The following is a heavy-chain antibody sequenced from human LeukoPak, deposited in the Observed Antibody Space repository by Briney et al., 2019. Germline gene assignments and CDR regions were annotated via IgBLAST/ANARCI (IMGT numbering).Heavy chain of an antibody. CDR1: GFTFSDYY. D-gene: IGHD2-2*01. CDR3: ARGYCSSAGCLQNNWFDP. CDR2: ISSSGDTI. Sequence: GGSLRLSCAASGFTFSDYYMSWIRQAPGKGLEWVSYISSSGDTIYYADSVKGRFTISRDNAKNSLFLQVNSLRAEDTAVYYCARGYCSSAGCLQNNWFDPWGQGTLVTVSS. J-gene: IGHJ5*02. V-gene: IGHV3-11*01.